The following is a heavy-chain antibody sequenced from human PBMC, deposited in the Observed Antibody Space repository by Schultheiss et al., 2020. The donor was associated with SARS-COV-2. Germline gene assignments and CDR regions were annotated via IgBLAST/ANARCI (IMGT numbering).Heavy chain of an antibody. CDR1: GFTLSDHY. V-gene: IGHV3-11*03. CDR2: IDPSNSYT. D-gene: IGHD6-19*01. J-gene: IGHJ4*02. CDR3: ARSGSGGWLNPFHS. Sequence: GGSLRLSCAASGFTLSDHYIDWLRQAPGRGLEWVSAIDPSNSYTQYADSVRGRFTISRDNAKSSLYLQMNSLRADDKAVYYCARSGSGGWLNPFHSWGQGRLVTVSS.